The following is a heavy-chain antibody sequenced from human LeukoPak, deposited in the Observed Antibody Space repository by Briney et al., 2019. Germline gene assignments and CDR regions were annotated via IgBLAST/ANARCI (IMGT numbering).Heavy chain of an antibody. CDR2: LYSGGST. V-gene: IGHV3-53*01. J-gene: IGHJ4*02. Sequence: GGSLRLSCAASGFTVSSNYISWVRQAPGKGLEWVSVLYSGGSTYYADSVKGRFTISRDNSKNTLYLQMNSLRAEDTAVDYCSRIATTDAYYFYNWGQGTLVTVSS. CDR3: SRIATTDAYYFYN. CDR1: GFTVSSNY. D-gene: IGHD4-17*01.